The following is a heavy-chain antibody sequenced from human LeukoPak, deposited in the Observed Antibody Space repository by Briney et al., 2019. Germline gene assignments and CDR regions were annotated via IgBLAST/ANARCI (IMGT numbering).Heavy chain of an antibody. CDR2: IIPNSGGT. CDR1: GYTFTGFY. D-gene: IGHD6-19*01. J-gene: IGHJ4*02. Sequence: ASVKVSFKASGYTFTGFYIHWVRQAPEQGLEWMGWIIPNSGGTKYAQKFQGRVTMTRDTSISTAYMELSGLRPGDTGVYYCARGREVAGTKYYFDYWGQGTLVTVSS. CDR3: ARGREVAGTKYYFDY. V-gene: IGHV1-2*02.